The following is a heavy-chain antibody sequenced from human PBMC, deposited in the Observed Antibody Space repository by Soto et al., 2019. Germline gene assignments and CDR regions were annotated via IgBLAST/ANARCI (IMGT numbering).Heavy chain of an antibody. V-gene: IGHV1-46*01. CDR3: ARSSGDSYGDS. CDR2: INPSGGST. Sequence: QVQLVQSGAEAKKPGASVKVSCKASGYTFTSYYMHWVRQAPGQGLEWMGIINPSGGSTSYEQKFLGRVTMTRDTYTSTAYMELSSRRSEDTAVYYCARSSGDSYGDSWGQGTLVTVSS. D-gene: IGHD5-18*01. J-gene: IGHJ4*02. CDR1: GYTFTSYY.